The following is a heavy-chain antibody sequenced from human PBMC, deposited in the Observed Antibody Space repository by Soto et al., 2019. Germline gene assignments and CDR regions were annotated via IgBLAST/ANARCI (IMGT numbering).Heavy chain of an antibody. V-gene: IGHV3-30*03. CDR2: ISYDGSNK. CDR3: ARDPSGDNWFDP. D-gene: IGHD4-17*01. CDR1: GFTFSSYG. Sequence: PGGSLRLSFAASGFTFSSYGMHWVRQAPGKGLEWVAVISYDGSNKYYADSVKGRFTISRDNSKNTLYLQMNSLRSEDTAVYYCARDPSGDNWFDPWGQGTLVTVSS. J-gene: IGHJ5*02.